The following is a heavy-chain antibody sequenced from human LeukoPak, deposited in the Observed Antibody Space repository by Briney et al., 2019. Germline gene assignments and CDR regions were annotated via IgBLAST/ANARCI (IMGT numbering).Heavy chain of an antibody. CDR3: ARVGLHSGSYYWFDP. J-gene: IGHJ5*02. Sequence: SQTLSLTCTVSGDSISSGDYYWSWIRQPKGKGLEWIGYIYYTGKNYYNPSNKSRITISADTSKNQFSLKLTSVTAADTAVYYCARVGLHSGSYYWFDPWGQGTLVTVSS. D-gene: IGHD1-26*01. V-gene: IGHV4-30-4*08. CDR1: GDSISSGDYY. CDR2: IYYTGKN.